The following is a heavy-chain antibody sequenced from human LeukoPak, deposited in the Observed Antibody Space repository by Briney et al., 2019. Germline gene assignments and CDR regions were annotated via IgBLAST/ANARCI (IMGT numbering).Heavy chain of an antibody. Sequence: ASVKVSCKASGYTFTTYDINWVRQATGQGLEWMGWMNPNSSNTGYAQKFQGRVTMTRNTSISTAYMELSSLRSADTAVYYCARGPNKSDGGNSGSAWFDPRGQGTLVTVSS. CDR1: GYTFTTYD. CDR2: MNPNSSNT. J-gene: IGHJ5*02. CDR3: ARGPNKSDGGNSGSAWFDP. V-gene: IGHV1-8*01. D-gene: IGHD4-23*01.